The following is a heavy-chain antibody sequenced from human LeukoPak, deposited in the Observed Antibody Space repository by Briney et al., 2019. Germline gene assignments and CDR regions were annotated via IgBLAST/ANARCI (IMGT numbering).Heavy chain of an antibody. D-gene: IGHD3-22*01. CDR3: ARDKGECYDSSGYLDY. CDR1: GGSISSYY. CDR2: IYYSGNT. Sequence: SETLSLTCTVSGGSISSYYWSWIRQPPGKGLGWIGYIYYSGNTNYNPSLKSRVTISVDTSKNQFSLKLSSVTAADTAMYYCARDKGECYDSSGYLDYWGQGTLVTVSS. V-gene: IGHV4-59*01. J-gene: IGHJ4*02.